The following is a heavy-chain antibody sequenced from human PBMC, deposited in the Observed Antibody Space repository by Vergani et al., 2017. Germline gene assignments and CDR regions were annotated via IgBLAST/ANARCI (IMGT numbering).Heavy chain of an antibody. J-gene: IGHJ4*02. CDR1: GYSISSGYY. D-gene: IGHD3-22*01. CDR2: IYHSGST. Sequence: QVQLQESGPGLVKPSETLSLTCAVSGYSISSGYYWGWLRQPPGKGLEWIGRIYHSGSTYYNPSLKSRVTISVDTSKNQFSLQLSSVTAADTAVYFCARGPRSSGYYYQPPKRDYFDYWGQGTLVTVSS. CDR3: ARGPRSSGYYYQPPKRDYFDY. V-gene: IGHV4-38-2*01.